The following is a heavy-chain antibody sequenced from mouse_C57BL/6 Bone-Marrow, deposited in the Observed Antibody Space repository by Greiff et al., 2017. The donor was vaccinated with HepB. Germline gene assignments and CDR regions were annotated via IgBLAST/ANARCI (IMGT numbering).Heavy chain of an antibody. CDR3: ATGYYYGSSYNY. CDR1: GFTFSDYG. J-gene: IGHJ2*01. D-gene: IGHD1-1*01. V-gene: IGHV5-17*01. CDR2: ISSGSSTI. Sequence: VQLKESGGGLVKPGGSLKLSCAASGFTFSDYGMHWVRQAPEKGLEWVAYISSGSSTIYYADTVKGRFTISRDNAKNTLFLQMTSLRSEDTDMFYCATGYYYGSSYNYWGQGTTLTVSS.